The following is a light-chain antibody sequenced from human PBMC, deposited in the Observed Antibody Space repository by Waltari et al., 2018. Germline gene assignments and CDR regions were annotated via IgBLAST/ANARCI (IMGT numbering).Light chain of an antibody. CDR1: STDVGSSNL. V-gene: IGLV2-18*02. J-gene: IGLJ3*02. Sequence: QSALTQPPSVYGSPGQSVTISCTGTSTDVGSSNLVSWYQPPPGTAPKLMIYEVSRRPSGVPDRFSGSKSGNTASLTISGLQAADEADYYCSSYTSSSTWVFGGGTKLTVL. CDR2: EVS. CDR3: SSYTSSSTWV.